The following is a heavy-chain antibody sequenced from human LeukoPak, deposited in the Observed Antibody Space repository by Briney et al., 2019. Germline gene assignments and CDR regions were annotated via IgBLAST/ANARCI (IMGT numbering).Heavy chain of an antibody. CDR2: VTGRAGST. J-gene: IGHJ4*02. CDR1: GFTFSSYA. CDR3: AKWGDFDILTGYYVSDF. D-gene: IGHD3-9*01. Sequence: PGASLRLSCVASGFTFSSYAMSWVRQAPGKRLEWVSAVTGRAGSTYYADSVKGRFTISRDNSRNTLFLQMNSLRAEDTAIYYCAKWGDFDILTGYYVSDFWGQGTLVTVSS. V-gene: IGHV3-23*01.